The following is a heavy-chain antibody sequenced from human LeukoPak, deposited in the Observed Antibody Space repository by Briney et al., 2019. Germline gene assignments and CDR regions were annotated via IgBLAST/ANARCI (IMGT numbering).Heavy chain of an antibody. Sequence: GGSLRLSCAASGFTFSSYAMHWVRQAPGKGLEWVAVISYDGSNKYYANSVKGRFTISRDNSKNTLYLQMNSLRAEDTAVYYCARDRTSQTYYDFWSGYSGDRYYYYMDVWGKGTTVTVSS. J-gene: IGHJ6*03. CDR1: GFTFSSYA. D-gene: IGHD3-3*01. V-gene: IGHV3-30-3*01. CDR2: ISYDGSNK. CDR3: ARDRTSQTYYDFWSGYSGDRYYYYMDV.